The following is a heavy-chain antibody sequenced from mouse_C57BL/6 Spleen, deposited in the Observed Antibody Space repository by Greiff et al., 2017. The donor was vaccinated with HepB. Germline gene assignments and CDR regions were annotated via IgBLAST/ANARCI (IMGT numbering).Heavy chain of an antibody. D-gene: IGHD1-1*02. CDR3: GWTYAY. CDR2: ISRGSSTI. V-gene: IGHV5-17*01. J-gene: IGHJ3*01. Sequence: EVKVVESGGGLVKPGGSLKLSCAASGFTFSDYGMHWVRQAPEKGLEWVAYISRGSSTIYYADTVKGRFTISRDNAKNTLFLQMTSLRSEDTAMYYCGWTYAYWGKGTLVTVAA. CDR1: GFTFSDYG.